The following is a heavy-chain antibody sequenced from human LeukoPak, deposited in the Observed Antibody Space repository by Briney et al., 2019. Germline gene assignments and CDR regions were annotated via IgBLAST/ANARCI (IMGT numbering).Heavy chain of an antibody. CDR3: AKDPFHWGTIYFDY. J-gene: IGHJ4*02. CDR1: GFTFSIFA. D-gene: IGHD7-27*01. V-gene: IGHV3-23*01. Sequence: PGGSLRLSCAASGFTFSIFAMSWVRQAPGKGLEWVSTISGSGGSTYYADSVKGRFTISRDNSKNTLYLQMNSLRAEDTAVYYCAKDPFHWGTIYFDYWGQGTLVTVSS. CDR2: ISGSGGST.